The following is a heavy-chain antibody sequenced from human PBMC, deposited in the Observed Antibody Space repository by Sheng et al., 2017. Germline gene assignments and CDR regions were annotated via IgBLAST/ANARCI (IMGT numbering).Heavy chain of an antibody. CDR2: IYHSGST. V-gene: IGHV4-38-2*02. Sequence: QVQLQESGPGLVKPSETLSLTCAVSGYSISSGYYWGWIRQPPGKGLEWIGSIYHSGSTYYNPSLKSRVTISVDTSKNQFSLKLSSVTAADTAVYYCARDSAAGTYDYWGQGTLVTVSS. D-gene: IGHD6-13*01. CDR1: GYSISSGYY. CDR3: ARDSAAGTYDY. J-gene: IGHJ4*02.